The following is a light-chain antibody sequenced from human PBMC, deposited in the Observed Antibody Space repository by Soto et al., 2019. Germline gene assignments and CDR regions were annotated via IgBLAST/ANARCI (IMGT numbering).Light chain of an antibody. Sequence: EIVMTQSPDTLSVSPGGRATLSCRTSQSITTKLAWYQQKPGQSPRLLISDASTRATGIPARFSGSGSDTEFTLTISSLHSEDFAVYVCQQYNSWPRTFGQGTNVEI. CDR1: QSITTK. CDR2: DAS. CDR3: QQYNSWPRT. J-gene: IGKJ1*01. V-gene: IGKV3-15*01.